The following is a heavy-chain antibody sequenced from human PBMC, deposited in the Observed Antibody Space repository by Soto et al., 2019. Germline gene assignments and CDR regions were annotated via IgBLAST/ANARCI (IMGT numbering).Heavy chain of an antibody. V-gene: IGHV1-69*13. D-gene: IGHD6-13*01. CDR1: GGTFSSYA. CDR3: ARVPLRGAAAGIYGMDV. CDR2: IIPIFGTA. Sequence: ASVKISCKASGGTFSSYAISWVRQAPGQGLEWMGGIIPIFGTANCAQKFQGRVTITADESTSTAYMELSSLRSEDTAVYYCARVPLRGAAAGIYGMDVWGQGTTVTSPQ. J-gene: IGHJ6*01.